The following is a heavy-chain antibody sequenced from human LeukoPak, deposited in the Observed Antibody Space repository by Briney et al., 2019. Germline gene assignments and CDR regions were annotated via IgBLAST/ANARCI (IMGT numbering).Heavy chain of an antibody. CDR2: IYYSGST. J-gene: IGHJ4*02. D-gene: IGHD5-12*01. V-gene: IGHV4-39*01. CDR3: ARHPSGYALKGITSIDY. Sequence: PSETLSLTCTVSGGSISSSSYYWGWPRQPPGKGLEWIGTIYYSGSTYCNPSLKSRVTISADTSKNQFSLKLSSVTAADTAVYYCARHPSGYALKGITSIDYWGQGTLVTVSS. CDR1: GGSISSSSYY.